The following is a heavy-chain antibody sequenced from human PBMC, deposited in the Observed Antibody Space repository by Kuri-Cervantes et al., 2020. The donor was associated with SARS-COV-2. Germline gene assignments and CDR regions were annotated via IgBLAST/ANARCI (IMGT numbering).Heavy chain of an antibody. CDR2: ISYDGSNK. J-gene: IGHJ4*02. CDR3: ARAPSGSPTEF. Sequence: GESLKISCVASGFTFRTYAVHWVRQPPGKGLEWVAVISYDGSNKYYADSVKGRFTISRDNSKNTLYLQMNSLRAEDTAVYFCARAPSGSPTEFWGQGTLVTVSS. CDR1: GFTFRTYA. V-gene: IGHV3-30*04. D-gene: IGHD1-26*01.